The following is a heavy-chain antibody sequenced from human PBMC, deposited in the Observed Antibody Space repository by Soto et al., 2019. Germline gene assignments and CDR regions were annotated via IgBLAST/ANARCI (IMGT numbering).Heavy chain of an antibody. Sequence: QLQLQESGSGLVKPSQTLSLTCAVSGGSISSGGYSWSWIRQPPGKGLEWIGYIYHSGSTYYNPSLKSRVTISVDRSKNQFSLKLSSVTAADTAVYYCARWGGPHNYYYYGMDVWGQGTTVTVSS. D-gene: IGHD3-16*01. J-gene: IGHJ6*02. CDR3: ARWGGPHNYYYYGMDV. CDR2: IYHSGST. V-gene: IGHV4-30-2*01. CDR1: GGSISSGGYS.